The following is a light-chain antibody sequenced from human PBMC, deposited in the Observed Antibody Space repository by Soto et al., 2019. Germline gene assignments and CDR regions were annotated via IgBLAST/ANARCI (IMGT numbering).Light chain of an antibody. CDR1: QSVNSNY. J-gene: IGKJ1*01. CDR2: GAS. Sequence: EIVLTQSPGTLSLSPGDRATLSCRASQSVNSNYLAWYQRKPGQAPRLLIYGASNRATDIPYRFSGSGSGTDFTITITRLEAEDFAVYYWQQYDSTPQTFGQGTKVQV. V-gene: IGKV3-20*01. CDR3: QQYDSTPQT.